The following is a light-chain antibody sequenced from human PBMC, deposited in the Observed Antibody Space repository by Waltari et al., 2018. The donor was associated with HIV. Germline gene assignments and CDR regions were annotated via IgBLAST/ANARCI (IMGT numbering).Light chain of an antibody. V-gene: IGLV1-47*01. Sequence: QSVLTQPPSASGTPGQRVTIRCSGHSFTIGSHFVYWYQQLPGAAPKLLIYRNNQRPSGVPDRFSGSKSGTSASLAISGLRSEDEADYYCAAWDDSLSGFYVVGTGTKVTVL. CDR2: RNN. CDR3: AAWDDSLSGFYV. J-gene: IGLJ1*01. CDR1: SFTIGSHF.